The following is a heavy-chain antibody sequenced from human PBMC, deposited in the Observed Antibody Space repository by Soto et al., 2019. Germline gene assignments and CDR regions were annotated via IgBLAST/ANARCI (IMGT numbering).Heavy chain of an antibody. V-gene: IGHV1-2*04. D-gene: IGHD6-13*01. Sequence: DSVKVSCKASGYTFTGRHMHWVRQAPGQGLEWMGWINPNSGGTNYAQKFQGWVTMTRDTSISTAYMELSSLRSDDTAVYYCARARDPLYSSSLNGMEVWGQGTTVIASS. CDR3: ARARDPLYSSSLNGMEV. CDR1: GYTFTGRH. CDR2: INPNSGGT. J-gene: IGHJ6*02.